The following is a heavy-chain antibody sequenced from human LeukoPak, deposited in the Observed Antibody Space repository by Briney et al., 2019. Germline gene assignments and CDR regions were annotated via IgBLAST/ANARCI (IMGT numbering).Heavy chain of an antibody. V-gene: IGHV3-30*02. CDR2: IRYDESNE. J-gene: IGHJ4*02. Sequence: GGSLRLSCAASGFTFSSYGMHWVRQAPGKGLEWVAFIRYDESNEYYADSVKGRFTVSRDNSKNTLYLQMNSLRADDTAVYYCVKDSSWMGEYYFDYWGQGTLVTVSS. CDR1: GFTFSSYG. CDR3: VKDSSWMGEYYFDY. D-gene: IGHD3-16*01.